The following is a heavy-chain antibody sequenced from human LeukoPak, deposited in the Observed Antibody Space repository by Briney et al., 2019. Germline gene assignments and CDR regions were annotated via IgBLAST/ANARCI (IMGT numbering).Heavy chain of an antibody. CDR2: ISGSGGST. CDR1: GFTFSSYG. CDR3: ARNERDWLSALYFDY. Sequence: GGSLRLSCAASGFTFSSYGMSWVRQAPGKGLEWVSAISGSGGSTYYADSVKGRFTISRDNSKNTLYLQMNSLRAEDTAVYYCARNERDWLSALYFDYWGQGTLVTVSS. V-gene: IGHV3-23*01. D-gene: IGHD3-9*01. J-gene: IGHJ4*02.